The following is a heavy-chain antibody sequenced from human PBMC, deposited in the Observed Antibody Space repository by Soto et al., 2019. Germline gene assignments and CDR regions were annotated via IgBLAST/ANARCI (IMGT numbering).Heavy chain of an antibody. Sequence: ASVNVSCKSSGYTFTGYYIHWVRQAPGQGLEWMGWINPNSGGTNYAQKFQGRVTMTRDTSISTAYMELSRLRSDDTAVYYCARDRSGFDPWGQGTLVTVSS. J-gene: IGHJ5*02. CDR3: ARDRSGFDP. V-gene: IGHV1-2*02. CDR2: INPNSGGT. CDR1: GYTFTGYY.